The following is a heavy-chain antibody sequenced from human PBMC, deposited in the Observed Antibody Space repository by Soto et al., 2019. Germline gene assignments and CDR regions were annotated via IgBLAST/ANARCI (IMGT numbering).Heavy chain of an antibody. CDR3: SKDVHYFGSGSFDY. CDR1: GFTFSGSA. Sequence: EVQLLDSGGGLVQPGGSLRLSCAASGFTFSGSAMNWVRQAPGKGLEWVSSISGSGSYTYYTDSLKGRFTITRDNSKNTLYLQMNRLRAEDTAVYYCSKDVHYFGSGSFDYCGQGALLTVSS. CDR2: ISGSGSYT. J-gene: IGHJ4*02. D-gene: IGHD3-10*01. V-gene: IGHV3-23*01.